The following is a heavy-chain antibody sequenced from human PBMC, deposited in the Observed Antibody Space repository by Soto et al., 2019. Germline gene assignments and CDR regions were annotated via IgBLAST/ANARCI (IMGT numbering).Heavy chain of an antibody. V-gene: IGHV3-23*01. J-gene: IGHJ6*02. Sequence: QPVGSLRLSCAASGFTFSSYAMSWVRQAPGKGLEWVSAISGSGGSTYYADSVKGRFTISRDNSKNTLYLQMNSLRAEDTAVYYCAKMGAGFGVVIRFSYYYYGMDVWGHGTTVTVSS. D-gene: IGHD3-3*01. CDR1: GFTFSSYA. CDR3: AKMGAGFGVVIRFSYYYYGMDV. CDR2: ISGSGGST.